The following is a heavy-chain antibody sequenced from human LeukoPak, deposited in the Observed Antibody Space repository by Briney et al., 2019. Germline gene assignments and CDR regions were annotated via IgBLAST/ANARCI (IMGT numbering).Heavy chain of an antibody. Sequence: SETLSLTCTVSGGSISSGGYYWSWIRQHPGKGLEWIGYIYYSGSTNYNPSLKSRVTISVDTSKNQFSLKLSSVTAADTAVYYCASRSGYQGDAFDIWGQGTMVTVSS. CDR2: IYYSGST. V-gene: IGHV4-61*08. D-gene: IGHD3-22*01. J-gene: IGHJ3*02. CDR3: ASRSGYQGDAFDI. CDR1: GGSISSGGYY.